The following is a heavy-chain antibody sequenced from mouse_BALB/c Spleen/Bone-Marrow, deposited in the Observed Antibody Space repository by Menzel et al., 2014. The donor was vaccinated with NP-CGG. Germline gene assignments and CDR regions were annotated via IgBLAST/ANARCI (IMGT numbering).Heavy chain of an antibody. CDR3: ARDDGYYFDY. V-gene: IGHV2-6-7*01. J-gene: IGHJ2*01. CDR2: IWGDGST. CDR1: GFSLTGYG. Sequence: VQGVESGPGLVAPSQSLSITCTVSGFSLTGYGLNWVRQPPGKGLEWLGMIWGDGSTDYNSALKSRLSISKDNSKSQVFLKMNSLQTDDTARYYCARDDGYYFDYWGQGTTLTVSS. D-gene: IGHD2-3*01.